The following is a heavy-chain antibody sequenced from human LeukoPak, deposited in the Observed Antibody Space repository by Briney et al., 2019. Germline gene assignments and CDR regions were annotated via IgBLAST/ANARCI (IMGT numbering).Heavy chain of an antibody. J-gene: IGHJ4*02. CDR2: IIPIFGTA. D-gene: IGHD2-2*01. V-gene: IGHV1-69*06. CDR1: GGTFSSYA. Sequence: GASVKVSCKASGGTFSSYAISWVRQAPGQGLEWMGGIIPIFGTANYAQKFQGRVTITADKSTSTAYMELSSLRSEDTAVYYCAREVVSHCSSTSCHHPFHYWGQGTLVTVSS. CDR3: AREVVSHCSSTSCHHPFHY.